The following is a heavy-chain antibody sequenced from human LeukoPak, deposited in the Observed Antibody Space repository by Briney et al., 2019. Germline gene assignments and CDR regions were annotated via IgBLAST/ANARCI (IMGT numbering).Heavy chain of an antibody. V-gene: IGHV3-7*01. CDR1: GFTFSSYW. Sequence: PGGSLRLSCAVSGFTFSSYWMGWVRQAPGKGLAWVANINQDESSKYYEDSVKGRFTISRDNAKNTLYLQMNSLRAEDTAVYYCARDWYHAIDYWGQGTLVTVSS. D-gene: IGHD2-2*01. CDR2: INQDESSK. J-gene: IGHJ4*02. CDR3: ARDWYHAIDY.